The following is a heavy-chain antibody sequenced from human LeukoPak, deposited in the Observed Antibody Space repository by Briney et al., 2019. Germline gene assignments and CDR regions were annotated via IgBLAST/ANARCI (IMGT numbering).Heavy chain of an antibody. Sequence: GGSLRLSCAASGFSFSNYGMHWVRQAPGKGLEWVAVISHDGSSKYYADSVKGRFTISRDNSKNTLFLQMGSVTTEDTAVYFCARVDWEGSGTYYFDSWGQGTLVTVSS. CDR1: GFSFSNYG. D-gene: IGHD1-26*01. J-gene: IGHJ4*02. CDR3: ARVDWEGSGTYYFDS. CDR2: ISHDGSSK. V-gene: IGHV3-30-3*01.